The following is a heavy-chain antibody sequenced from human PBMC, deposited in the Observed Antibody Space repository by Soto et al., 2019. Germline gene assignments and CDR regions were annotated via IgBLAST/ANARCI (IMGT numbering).Heavy chain of an antibody. D-gene: IGHD3-22*01. V-gene: IGHV1-18*01. CDR2: ISGYNGNT. CDR1: GYMFTSYG. J-gene: IGHJ4*02. CDR3: ARDFGDSNGHFDY. Sequence: ASVKVSCKASGYMFTSYGISWVRQAPGQGLEWMGWISGYNGNTNYALKLQGRVTMATDTSTYTAYMELSTLRSDDTAVYYCARDFGDSNGHFDYWGQGTPVTVSS.